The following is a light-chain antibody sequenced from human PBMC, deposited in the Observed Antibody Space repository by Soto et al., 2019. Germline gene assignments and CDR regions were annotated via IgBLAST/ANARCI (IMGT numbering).Light chain of an antibody. CDR2: EDS. V-gene: IGLV2-23*01. CDR3: CSYAGSSTGV. CDR1: SSDVGNYDL. Sequence: QSALTQPASVSGSPGQSITFSCTGTSSDVGNYDLVSWFQQHPGKAPKLMIYEDSKRPSGVSNRFSGSKSDNTAFLIISGLQAEDEADYYCCSYAGSSTGVFGGGTKLTVL. J-gene: IGLJ3*02.